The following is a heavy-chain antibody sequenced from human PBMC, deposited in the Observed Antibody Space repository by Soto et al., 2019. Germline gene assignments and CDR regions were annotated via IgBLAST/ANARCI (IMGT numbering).Heavy chain of an antibody. CDR3: AAWGREPGWGY. CDR1: GYTFTSYA. V-gene: IGHV1-3*01. D-gene: IGHD3-16*01. Sequence: QVQLVQSGAEVKKPEASVKVSCKASGYTFTSYAMHWVRQAPGQRLEWMGWINAGNGNTKYSQKFQVRVTITRDTSASTAYMELSSLRSEDTAVYYCAAWGREPGWGYWGQGTLVTVSS. J-gene: IGHJ4*02. CDR2: INAGNGNT.